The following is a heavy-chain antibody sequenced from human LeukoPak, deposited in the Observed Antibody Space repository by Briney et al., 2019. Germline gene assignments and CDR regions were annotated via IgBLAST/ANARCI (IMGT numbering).Heavy chain of an antibody. CDR1: GFTFSSYA. CDR3: ARDPYGSGSPIDY. Sequence: PGGSLRLSCAASGFTFSSYAMSWVRQAPGKGLEWVSAIGGSGTDAFYAGSVKGRFTISRDNSKNTLFVQMNSLRAEDTAVYYCARDPYGSGSPIDYWGQGTLVTVSS. J-gene: IGHJ4*02. CDR2: IGGSGTDA. V-gene: IGHV3-23*01. D-gene: IGHD3-10*01.